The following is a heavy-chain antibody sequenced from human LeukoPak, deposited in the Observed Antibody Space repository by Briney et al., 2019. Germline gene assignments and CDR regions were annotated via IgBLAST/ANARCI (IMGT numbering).Heavy chain of an antibody. CDR2: INHSGST. J-gene: IGHJ4*02. Sequence: SETLSLTCAVYGGSFSGYYCSWIRQPPGKGLECIGEINHSGSTNYNPSLKSRVTISVDMSKNQFSLKLSSVTTADTAVYYCAKETTYYYGSGSYYSMRYFDYWGQGTLVTVSS. V-gene: IGHV4-34*01. CDR1: GGSFSGYY. D-gene: IGHD3-10*01. CDR3: AKETTYYYGSGSYYSMRYFDY.